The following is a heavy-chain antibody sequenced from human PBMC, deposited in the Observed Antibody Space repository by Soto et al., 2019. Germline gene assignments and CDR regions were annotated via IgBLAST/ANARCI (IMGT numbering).Heavy chain of an antibody. CDR2: ISRSGGTI. CDR1: GFTSNTYE. J-gene: IGHJ6*02. Sequence: GGSLRLSCAASGFTSNTYEMNWVRQAPGKGLEWVSYISRSGGTIYYADSVKGRVTISRDNAKNSLYLQLNSLRAEDTAVYFCARDVNYYDSGGGHYYSYGMDVWGQGTTVTVSS. V-gene: IGHV3-48*03. CDR3: ARDVNYYDSGGGHYYSYGMDV. D-gene: IGHD3-22*01.